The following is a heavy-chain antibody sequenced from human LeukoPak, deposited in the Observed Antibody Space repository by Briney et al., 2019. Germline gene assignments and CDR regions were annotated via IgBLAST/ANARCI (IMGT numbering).Heavy chain of an antibody. D-gene: IGHD4-17*01. J-gene: IGHJ5*02. CDR1: GGSISSSSVY. CDR2: IYHSGST. CDR3: ARATVTTNWFDP. V-gene: IGHV4-30-2*01. Sequence: SETLSLTCTVSGGSISSSSVYWGWIRQPPGKGLEWIGYIYHSGSTYYNPSLKSRVTISVDRSKNQFSLKLSSVTAADTAVYYCARATVTTNWFDPWGQGTLVTVSS.